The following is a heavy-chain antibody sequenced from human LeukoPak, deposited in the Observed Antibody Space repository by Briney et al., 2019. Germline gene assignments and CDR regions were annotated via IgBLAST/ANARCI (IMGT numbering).Heavy chain of an antibody. Sequence: SQTLSLTCAISGDSVSSNSAAWNWIRQSPSRGLEWLGRTYYRSKWYNDYAVSVKGRITINPDTSKNQFSLQLNSVTPEDTAVYYCARTRGDYRLRAKIDYYYYMDVWGKGTTVTVSS. V-gene: IGHV6-1*01. CDR1: GDSVSSNSAA. D-gene: IGHD4-17*01. CDR3: ARTRGDYRLRAKIDYYYYMDV. CDR2: TYYRSKWYN. J-gene: IGHJ6*03.